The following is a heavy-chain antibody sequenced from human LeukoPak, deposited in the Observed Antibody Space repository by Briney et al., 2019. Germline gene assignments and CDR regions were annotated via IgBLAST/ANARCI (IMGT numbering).Heavy chain of an antibody. J-gene: IGHJ6*03. CDR1: GDSISGYY. CDR3: ARERLRSGYYMDV. D-gene: IGHD3-16*01. Sequence: SETLSLTCTVSGDSISGYYWSWIRQPAGKGLEWIGRIYTSGSTNYNPSLKSRVTMSVDTSKNQFSLKLSSVTAADTAVHYCARERLRSGYYMDVWGKGTTVTVSS. V-gene: IGHV4-4*07. CDR2: IYTSGST.